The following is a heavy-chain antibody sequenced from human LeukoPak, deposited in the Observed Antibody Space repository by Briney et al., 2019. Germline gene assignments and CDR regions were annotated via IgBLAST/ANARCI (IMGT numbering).Heavy chain of an antibody. J-gene: IGHJ4*02. CDR1: GYTFTRYG. D-gene: IGHD6-13*01. CDR2: ISAYNGNT. Sequence: ASVKVSCKASGYTFTRYGISWVRQAPGRRLELMGWISAYNGNTNYAQKLQGRVTMTTDTSTSTAYMELRSLRSDDTAVYYCARETAAAGFDYWGQGTLVTVSS. V-gene: IGHV1-18*01. CDR3: ARETAAAGFDY.